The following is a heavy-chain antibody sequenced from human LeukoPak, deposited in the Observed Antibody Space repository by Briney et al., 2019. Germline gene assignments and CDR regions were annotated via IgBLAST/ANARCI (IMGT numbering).Heavy chain of an antibody. J-gene: IGHJ4*02. CDR1: GYTLTELS. D-gene: IGHD1-14*01. Sequence: GASVKVSCKVSGYTLTELSMHWVRQAPGQGLEWMGWINPNSGGTNYAQKFQGRVTMTRDTSISTAYMELSRLRSDDTAVYYCARGEPNYWGQGTLVTVSS. CDR3: ARGEPNY. CDR2: INPNSGGT. V-gene: IGHV1-2*02.